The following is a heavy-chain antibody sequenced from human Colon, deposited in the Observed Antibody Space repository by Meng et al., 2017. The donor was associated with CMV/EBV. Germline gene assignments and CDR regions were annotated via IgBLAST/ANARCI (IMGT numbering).Heavy chain of an antibody. CDR1: GFTFTNYG. CDR3: AKDLAYVGLGSNRYEYYKMDV. V-gene: IGHV3-30*02. CDR2: TRYNGNNE. J-gene: IGHJ6*02. Sequence: GESLKISCATSGFTFTNYGMNWVRQAPGKGLEWVAFTRYNGNNEDYADSVRGRFTISRDISKNTLYLQMNRLRGEDTAVYYCAKDLAYVGLGSNRYEYYKMDVWGQGTMVTVSS. D-gene: IGHD3-10*01.